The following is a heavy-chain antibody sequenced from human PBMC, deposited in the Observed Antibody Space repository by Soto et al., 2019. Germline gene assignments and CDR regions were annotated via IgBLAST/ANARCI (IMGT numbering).Heavy chain of an antibody. V-gene: IGHV4-31*03. Sequence: PSETLSLTCTVSGGSISSGGYYWSWIRQHPGKGLEWIGYIYYSGSTYYNPSLKSRVTISVDTSKNQFSLKLSSVTAADTAVYYCAGDQWLDGNFDYWGQGTLVTVSS. CDR3: AGDQWLDGNFDY. CDR1: GGSISSGGYY. J-gene: IGHJ4*02. D-gene: IGHD6-19*01. CDR2: IYYSGST.